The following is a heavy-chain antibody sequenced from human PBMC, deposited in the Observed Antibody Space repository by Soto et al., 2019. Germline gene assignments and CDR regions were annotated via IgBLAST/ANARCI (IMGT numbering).Heavy chain of an antibody. Sequence: VQLEQSETEVRKPGSSVKLSCKTSGDSFNDYAISWVRQAPGQGLEWMGGIIPILNLVRYAEKFQGRVTISATDSTGTGHLGVTRLRSWGTGPFFWGAATGSTPGGRLDVWGLGTTVSVSS. J-gene: IGHJ6*02. CDR2: IIPILNLV. D-gene: IGHD3-16*01. CDR3: GAATGSTPGGRLDV. CDR1: GDSFNDYA. V-gene: IGHV1-69*01.